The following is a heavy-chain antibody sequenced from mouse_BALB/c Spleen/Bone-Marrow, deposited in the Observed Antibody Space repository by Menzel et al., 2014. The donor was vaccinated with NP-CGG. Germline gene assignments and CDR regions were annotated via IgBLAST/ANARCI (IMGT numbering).Heavy chain of an antibody. J-gene: IGHJ1*01. CDR3: ARSAGSSRYWYFDV. D-gene: IGHD1-1*01. Sequence: EVKLVESGPGLVKPSQSLSLTCTVTGYSITSDYAWNWIRQFPGNKLEWMGYISYSDITSYNPSLKSRISITRDTSKNQFFLQLNSVTPEDTATYYCARSAGSSRYWYFDVWGAGTTVTVSS. CDR1: GYSITSDYA. CDR2: ISYSDIT. V-gene: IGHV3-2*02.